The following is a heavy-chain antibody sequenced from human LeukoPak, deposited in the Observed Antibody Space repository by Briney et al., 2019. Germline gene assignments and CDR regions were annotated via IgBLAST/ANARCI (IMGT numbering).Heavy chain of an antibody. CDR3: ARGYISPRMNWFDP. Sequence: PGGSLRLSCAASGFTFSSYWMSWVRQAPGKGLEWVANIKQDGSEKYYVDSLKGRFTISRDNAKNSLYLQMNSLRAEDTAVYYCARGYISPRMNWFDPWAREPWSPSPQ. V-gene: IGHV3-7*05. J-gene: IGHJ5*02. CDR2: IKQDGSEK. CDR1: GFTFSSYW. D-gene: IGHD3-16*02.